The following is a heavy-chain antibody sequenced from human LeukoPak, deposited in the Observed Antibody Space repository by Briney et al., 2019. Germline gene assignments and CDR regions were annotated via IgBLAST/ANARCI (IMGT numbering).Heavy chain of an antibody. Sequence: SETLSLTCTVSGGSFSSDNYYWSWIRQPAGKGLEWIGRVYASGTTNYNPSLKSRVSLSVDTSKNQFSLKLSVVSAADTAVYYCARVARWEFAFDLWGQGTMVTVSS. CDR1: GGSFSSDNYY. CDR2: VYASGTT. J-gene: IGHJ3*01. D-gene: IGHD3-10*01. V-gene: IGHV4-61*02. CDR3: ARVARWEFAFDL.